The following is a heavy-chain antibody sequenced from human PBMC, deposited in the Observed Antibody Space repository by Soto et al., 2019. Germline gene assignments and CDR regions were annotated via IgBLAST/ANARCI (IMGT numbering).Heavy chain of an antibody. D-gene: IGHD4-17*01. CDR3: ARQRDYGDYDEYYYYGLDV. CDR2: IYYSGST. J-gene: IGHJ6*02. CDR1: GGSISSSSYY. V-gene: IGHV4-39*01. Sequence: PSETLSLTCTVSGGSISSSSYYWGWIRQPPGKGLEWIGSIYYSGSTYYNPSLKSRVTISVDTSKNQFSLKLSSVTAADTAVYYCARQRDYGDYDEYYYYGLDVWGQGTTVTVSS.